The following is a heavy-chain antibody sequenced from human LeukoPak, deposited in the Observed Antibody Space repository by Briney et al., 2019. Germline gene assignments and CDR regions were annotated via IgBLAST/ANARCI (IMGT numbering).Heavy chain of an antibody. D-gene: IGHD4-11*01. V-gene: IGHV3-33*06. CDR1: KFTFSHFG. CDR3: AKDAQRGFDYSNSLEN. Sequence: PGGSLRLSCAASKFTFSHFGMHWVRQAPGKGLEWVAAIWNDGSSQYYAESVKGRFTVSRDNSHNTLHLQMNSLRPGDTAVYYCAKDAQRGFDYSNSLENWGQGTLVTVSS. J-gene: IGHJ4*02. CDR2: IWNDGSSQ.